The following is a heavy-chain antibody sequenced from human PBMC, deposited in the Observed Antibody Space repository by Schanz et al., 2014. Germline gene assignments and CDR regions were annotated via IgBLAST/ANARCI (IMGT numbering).Heavy chain of an antibody. Sequence: QVQLQESGPGLVKPSETLSLTCTISGGSIRTNYWSWIRQPPGKGLEWIGYIYHTGMTNYNPSLKSRVTLSVDTSTNQVSLQLRSVSAADTAVYYCAREEGSTWYTQHFAFWGLGTLVAVSS. CDR3: AREEGSTWYTQHFAF. D-gene: IGHD6-13*01. CDR2: IYHTGMT. CDR1: GGSIRTNY. V-gene: IGHV4-59*01. J-gene: IGHJ4*02.